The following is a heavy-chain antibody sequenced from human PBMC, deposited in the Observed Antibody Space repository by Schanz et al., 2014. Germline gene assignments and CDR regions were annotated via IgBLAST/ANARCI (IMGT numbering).Heavy chain of an antibody. CDR2: ISWNSGSI. J-gene: IGHJ6*02. D-gene: IGHD3-16*01. Sequence: EVQLVESGGGLVQPGRSLRLSCAASGFTFDDYAMHWVRQAPGKGLEWVSGISWNSGSIGYADSVKGRFTISRDDAKNSLYLQMNSLRDEETALYYCAKEMRNRVNRVGYYYGMDVWGQGPPLPFSS. CDR3: AKEMRNRVNRVGYYYGMDV. CDR1: GFTFDDYA. V-gene: IGHV3-9*01.